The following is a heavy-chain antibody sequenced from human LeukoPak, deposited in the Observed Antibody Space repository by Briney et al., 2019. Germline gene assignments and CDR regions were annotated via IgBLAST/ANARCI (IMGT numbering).Heavy chain of an antibody. CDR3: ARDQGYGYFDY. V-gene: IGHV3-11*04. CDR1: GFTFSDYN. CDR2: ISRSGSTK. Sequence: GGSLRLSCAASGFTFSDYNLRWIRQAPGDGLEWVSSISRSGSTKYYADSVKGRFTISRDNAKNTLYLQMNSLRAEDTAVYYCARDQGYGYFDYWGQGTLVTVSS. D-gene: IGHD1-1*01. J-gene: IGHJ4*02.